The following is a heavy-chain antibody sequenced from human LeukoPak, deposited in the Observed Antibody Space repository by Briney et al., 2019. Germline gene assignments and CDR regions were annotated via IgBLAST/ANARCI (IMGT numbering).Heavy chain of an antibody. V-gene: IGHV4-38-2*02. CDR1: GYSISRGYY. D-gene: IGHD6-25*01. J-gene: IGHJ6*02. Sequence: SETLSLTCTVSGYSISRGYYWGWIRKPPGKGLQWIGSIYYSGTTYYNPSLKSRVTISVDTSKNQFSLKLTSVTAADTAVYYCARDQAAGGYYYYRGLDVWGQGTTVTVSS. CDR2: IYYSGTT. CDR3: ARDQAAGGYYYYRGLDV.